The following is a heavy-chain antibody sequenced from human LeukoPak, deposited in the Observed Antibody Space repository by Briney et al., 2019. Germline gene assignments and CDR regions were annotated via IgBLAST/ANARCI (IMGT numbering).Heavy chain of an antibody. CDR2: ISGSGGST. Sequence: GGSLRLSCAASGFTFSSYAMSWVRQAPGKGLEWVSAISGSGGSTYYADSVKGRFTISRDNSKSTLYLQMNSLRAEDTAVYYCAKVDSSGLQILTPVNYWGQGTLVTVSS. CDR3: AKVDSSGLQILTPVNY. D-gene: IGHD6-19*01. J-gene: IGHJ4*02. CDR1: GFTFSSYA. V-gene: IGHV3-23*01.